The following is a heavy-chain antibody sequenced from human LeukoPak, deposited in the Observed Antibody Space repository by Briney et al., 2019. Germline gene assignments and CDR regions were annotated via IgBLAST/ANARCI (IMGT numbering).Heavy chain of an antibody. Sequence: SVKVSCKASGGTFSSYAISWVRQAPGQGLEWMGGSIPIFGTANYAQKFQGRVTITADESTSTAYMELSSLRSEDTAVYYCARVRYSSSEGPHDAFDIWGQGTMVTVSS. CDR2: SIPIFGTA. CDR3: ARVRYSSSEGPHDAFDI. CDR1: GGTFSSYA. V-gene: IGHV1-69*13. D-gene: IGHD6-6*01. J-gene: IGHJ3*02.